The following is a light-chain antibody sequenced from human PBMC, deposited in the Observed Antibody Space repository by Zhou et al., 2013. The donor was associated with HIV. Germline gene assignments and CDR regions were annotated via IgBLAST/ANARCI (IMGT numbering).Light chain of an antibody. J-gene: IGKJ4*01. CDR1: QPISGY. CDR2: TAS. Sequence: IQMTQSPSFVSASLGDKVTMTCRAGQPISGYLAWYQQKPGKAPQLLISTASTLHSGVPSRFSGGGSGTDFTLTINSLQPEDVATYYCQEYKSAPLTFGGGTKVEIK. V-gene: IGKV1-12*01. CDR3: QEYKSAPLT.